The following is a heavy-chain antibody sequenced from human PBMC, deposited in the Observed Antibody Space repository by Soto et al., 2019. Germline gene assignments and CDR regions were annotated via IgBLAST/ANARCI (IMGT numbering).Heavy chain of an antibody. V-gene: IGHV4-59*01. CDR2: IYYSGST. Sequence: SETLSLTCTVSSDSISSYYWSWIRQPPGKGLEWIGYIYYSGSTNSNPSLKSRVTISVDTAKNQFSLKLSSVTAADTAVYYCARDIVPRYWGQGTLVTVS. J-gene: IGHJ1*01. D-gene: IGHD2-2*01. CDR3: ARDIVPRY. CDR1: SDSISSYY.